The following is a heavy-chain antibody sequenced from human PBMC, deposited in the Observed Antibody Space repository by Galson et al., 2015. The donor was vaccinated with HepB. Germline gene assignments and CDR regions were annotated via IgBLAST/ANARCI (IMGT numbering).Heavy chain of an antibody. CDR2: ISYDGSNK. D-gene: IGHD4-23*01. J-gene: IGHJ6*03. CDR3: ARVSNLPRTVGGYMDV. Sequence: SLRLSCAASGFTFSSYAMHWVRQAPGKGLEWVAVISYDGSNKYYADSVKGRFTISRDNSKNTLYLQMNSLRAEDTAVYYCARVSNLPRTVGGYMDVWGKGTTVTVSS. V-gene: IGHV3-30-3*01. CDR1: GFTFSSYA.